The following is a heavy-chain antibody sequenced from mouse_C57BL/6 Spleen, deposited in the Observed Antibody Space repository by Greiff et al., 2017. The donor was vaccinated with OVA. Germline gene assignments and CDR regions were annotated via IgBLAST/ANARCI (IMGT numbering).Heavy chain of an antibody. CDR3: ARRGYSNWFAY. D-gene: IGHD2-5*01. CDR2: IYPGDGDT. J-gene: IGHJ3*01. Sequence: QVQLQQSGPELVKPGASVKISCKASGYAFSSSWMNWVKQRPGKGLEWIGRIYPGDGDTNYNRKFKGKATLTADKSSSTAYMQLNSLTSEDSAVYYCARRGYSNWFAYWGQGTLVTVSA. V-gene: IGHV1-82*01. CDR1: GYAFSSSW.